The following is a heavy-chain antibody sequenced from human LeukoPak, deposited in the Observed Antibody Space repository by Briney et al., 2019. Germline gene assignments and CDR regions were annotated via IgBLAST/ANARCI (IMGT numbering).Heavy chain of an antibody. CDR3: ARDAADYDH. J-gene: IGHJ5*02. V-gene: IGHV3-30-3*01. CDR2: ISYDGSNK. D-gene: IGHD3/OR15-3a*01. CDR1: GFTFSSYA. Sequence: PGGSLRLSCAASGFTFSSYAMHWVRQAPGKGLEWVAVISYDGSNKYYADSVKGRFTISRDNSKNTLYLQMNSLRAEDTAVYYCARDAADYDHWGQGTLVTVSS.